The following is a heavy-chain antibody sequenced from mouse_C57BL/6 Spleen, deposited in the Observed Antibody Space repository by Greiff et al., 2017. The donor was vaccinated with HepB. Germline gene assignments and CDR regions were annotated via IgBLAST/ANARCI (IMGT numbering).Heavy chain of an antibody. CDR1: GYTFTSYW. CDR3: ARDIITTVVATRWYFDV. J-gene: IGHJ1*03. D-gene: IGHD1-1*01. V-gene: IGHV1-55*01. CDR2: IYPGSGST. Sequence: VQLQQSGAELVKPGASVKMSCKASGYTFTSYWITWVKQRPGQGLEWIGDIYPGSGSTNYNEKFKSKATLTVDTSSSTAYMQLSSLTSEDSAVYYCARDIITTVVATRWYFDVWGTGTTVTVSS.